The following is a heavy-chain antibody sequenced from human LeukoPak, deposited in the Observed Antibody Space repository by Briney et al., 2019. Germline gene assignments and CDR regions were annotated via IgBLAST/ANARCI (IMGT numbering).Heavy chain of an antibody. D-gene: IGHD3-10*01. CDR1: GGSINSYY. V-gene: IGHV4-59*01. CDR3: ASPSAPGRAFDY. J-gene: IGHJ4*02. Sequence: SETLSLTCTVSGGSINSYYWSWIRQPPGKGLERIGYIYYNGSTNYNPSLKSRVTISVDTSKNQFSLKLSSVTAADTAVYYCASPSAPGRAFDYWGQGTLVTVSS. CDR2: IYYNGST.